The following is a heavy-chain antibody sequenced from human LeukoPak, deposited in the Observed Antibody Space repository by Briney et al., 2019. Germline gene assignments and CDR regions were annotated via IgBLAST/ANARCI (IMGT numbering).Heavy chain of an antibody. Sequence: ETLSLTCAVYGGSLSGYYWSWIRQPPGKGLGWIGEINHSGSTNYNPSLKSRVTISVDTSKNQFSLKLSSVTAADTAVYYCARGYGKFDYWGQGTLVTVSS. CDR2: INHSGST. J-gene: IGHJ4*02. CDR3: ARGYGKFDY. D-gene: IGHD4-17*01. V-gene: IGHV4-34*01. CDR1: GGSLSGYY.